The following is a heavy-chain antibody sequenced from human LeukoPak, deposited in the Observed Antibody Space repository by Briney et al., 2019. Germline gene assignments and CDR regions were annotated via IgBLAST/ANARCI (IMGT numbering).Heavy chain of an antibody. D-gene: IGHD2/OR15-2a*01. CDR1: GFTFSSYA. J-gene: IGHJ4*02. CDR2: ISGSGGST. V-gene: IGHV3-23*01. Sequence: GGSLRLSCAASGFTFSSYAMSRVRQAPGKGLEWVSAISGSGGSTYYADSVKGRFTISRDNSKNTLYLQMNSLRVEDTAVYYCANGYYGGYFDYWGQGTLVTVSS. CDR3: ANGYYGGYFDY.